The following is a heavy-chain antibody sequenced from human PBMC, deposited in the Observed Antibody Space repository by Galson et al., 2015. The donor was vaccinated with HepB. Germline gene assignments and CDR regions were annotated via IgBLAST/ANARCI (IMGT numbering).Heavy chain of an antibody. Sequence: SLRLSCAASGFTFDDYAMHWVRQAPGKGLVWVSGISWNSGSIGYADSVKGRFTISRDNAKNSLYLQMNSLRAEDTALYYCAKDLERFGEFEYYFDYWGQGTLVTVSS. CDR3: AKDLERFGEFEYYFDY. D-gene: IGHD3-10*01. J-gene: IGHJ4*02. CDR2: ISWNSGSI. CDR1: GFTFDDYA. V-gene: IGHV3-9*01.